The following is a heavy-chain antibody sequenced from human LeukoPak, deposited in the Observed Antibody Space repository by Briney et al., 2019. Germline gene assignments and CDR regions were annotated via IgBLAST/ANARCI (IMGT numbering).Heavy chain of an antibody. D-gene: IGHD6-13*01. CDR2: IYYSGST. Sequence: SETLSLTCTVSGGSISSSSYYWGWIRQPPGKGLEWIGSIYYSGSTYYNPSLKSRVTISVDTSKNQFSLKLSSVTAADTAVYYCARDVGIANKNWFGPWGQGTLVTVSS. CDR1: GGSISSSSYY. CDR3: ARDVGIANKNWFGP. J-gene: IGHJ5*02. V-gene: IGHV4-39*07.